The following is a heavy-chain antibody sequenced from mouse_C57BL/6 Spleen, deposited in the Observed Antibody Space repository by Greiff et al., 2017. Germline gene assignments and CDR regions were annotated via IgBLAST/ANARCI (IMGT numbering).Heavy chain of an antibody. CDR3: ARDGGLGAY. D-gene: IGHD4-1*01. Sequence: EVQLVESGPGLVKPSQSLSLTCSVTGYSITSGYYWNWIRQFPGNKLEWMGYISYDGSNNYNPSLKNRISITRDTSKNQFFLKLNSVTTEDTATYYCARDGGLGAYWGQGTLVTVSA. J-gene: IGHJ3*01. CDR2: ISYDGSN. V-gene: IGHV3-6*01. CDR1: GYSITSGYY.